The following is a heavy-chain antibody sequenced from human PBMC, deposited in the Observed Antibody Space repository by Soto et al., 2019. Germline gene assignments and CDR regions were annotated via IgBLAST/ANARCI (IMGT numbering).Heavy chain of an antibody. CDR3: ASGAYYDILTGYGPTSFQH. V-gene: IGHV4-61*08. CDR2: IYYSGST. Sequence: SETLSLTCTVSGGSISSGGYYWSWIRQHPGKGLEWIGYIYYSGSTNYNPSLKSRVTISVDTSKNQFSLRLSSVTAADTAVYYCASGAYYDILTGYGPTSFQHWGQGTLVTVSS. D-gene: IGHD3-9*01. J-gene: IGHJ1*01. CDR1: GGSISSGGYY.